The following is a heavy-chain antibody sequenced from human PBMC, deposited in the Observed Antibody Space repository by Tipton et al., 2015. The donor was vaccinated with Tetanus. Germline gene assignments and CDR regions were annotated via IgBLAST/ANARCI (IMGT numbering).Heavy chain of an antibody. CDR3: VRANYEFPKKGPVDY. J-gene: IGHJ4*02. Sequence: TLSLTCSVSGGSLRSGDYQWNWIRQPPGKGLEWLAYISPSGRTNSNYSLKSRITISQDKSKNQFSLRLTFVAAADPAVYYCVRANYEFPKKGPVDYWGPGSLVIVSS. CDR1: GGSLRSGDYQ. V-gene: IGHV4-61*08. CDR2: ISPSGRT. D-gene: IGHD3-3*01.